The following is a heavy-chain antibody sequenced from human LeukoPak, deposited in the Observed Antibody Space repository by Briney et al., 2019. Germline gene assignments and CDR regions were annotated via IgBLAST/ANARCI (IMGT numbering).Heavy chain of an antibody. CDR1: GGSISSGGYY. CDR3: ARLDEAIGYGSSWFDP. CDR2: IYYSGST. Sequence: SETLSLTCTVSGGSISSGGYYWSWIRQHPGKGLEWIGYIYYSGSTYYNPSLKSRVTISVDTSKNQFSLKLSSVTAADTAVYYCARLDEAIGYGSSWFDPWGQGTLVTVSS. D-gene: IGHD6-13*01. V-gene: IGHV4-31*03. J-gene: IGHJ5*02.